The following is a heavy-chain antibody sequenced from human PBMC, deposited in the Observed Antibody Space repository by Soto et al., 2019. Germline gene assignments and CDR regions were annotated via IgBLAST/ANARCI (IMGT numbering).Heavy chain of an antibody. J-gene: IGHJ6*02. CDR3: ARDLTGYSSSWPRPAPGMDV. CDR1: GFTFSSYA. CDR2: ISYDGSNK. Sequence: GGSLRLSCAASGFTFSSYAMHWVRQAPGKGLEWVAVISYDGSNKYYADSVKGRFTISRDNSKNTLYLQMNSLRAEDTAVYYCARDLTGYSSSWPRPAPGMDVWGQGTTVTVSS. V-gene: IGHV3-30-3*01. D-gene: IGHD6-13*01.